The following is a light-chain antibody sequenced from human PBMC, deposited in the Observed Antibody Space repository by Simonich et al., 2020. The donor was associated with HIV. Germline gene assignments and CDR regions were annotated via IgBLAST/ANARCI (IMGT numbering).Light chain of an antibody. V-gene: IGLV2-14*02. J-gene: IGLJ1*01. Sequence: QSALTQPASVSGSPGQSITISCTGPSSDVGNYNLVSWYQQHPGKAPKPMIYEGSKRPSGVSNRFSGSQSGNTASLTISGLQAEDEADYYCSSYTSSSTYVFGTGTKVTVL. CDR1: SSDVGNYNL. CDR3: SSYTSSSTYV. CDR2: EGS.